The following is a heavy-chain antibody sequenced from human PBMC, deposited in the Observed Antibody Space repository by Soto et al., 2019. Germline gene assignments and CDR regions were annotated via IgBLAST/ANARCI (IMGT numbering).Heavy chain of an antibody. J-gene: IGHJ3*02. Sequence: QVQLQQWGAGLLKPSETLSLTCAVYGGSFSGYYWSWIRQPPGKGLEWIGEINHSGSTNYNPSLKRRVTISVDTSKNQFSLKLSSVTAADTAVYYCARALGLIDAFDIWGQGTMVTVSS. CDR2: INHSGST. CDR3: ARALGLIDAFDI. D-gene: IGHD3-16*01. CDR1: GGSFSGYY. V-gene: IGHV4-34*01.